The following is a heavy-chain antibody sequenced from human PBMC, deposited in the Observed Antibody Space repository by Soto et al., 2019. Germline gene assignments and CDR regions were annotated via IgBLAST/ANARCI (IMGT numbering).Heavy chain of an antibody. CDR1: GFTFDDYA. Sequence: PGGSLRLSCAASGFTFDDYAMHWVRQAPGKGLEWVSGISWNSGSIGYADSVKGRFTISRDNAENSVYLEMESLRDEDTALYYCARDVDADFRTDFDYWGRGTLVTVSS. V-gene: IGHV3-9*01. CDR3: ARDVDADFRTDFDY. D-gene: IGHD4-17*01. J-gene: IGHJ4*02. CDR2: ISWNSGSI.